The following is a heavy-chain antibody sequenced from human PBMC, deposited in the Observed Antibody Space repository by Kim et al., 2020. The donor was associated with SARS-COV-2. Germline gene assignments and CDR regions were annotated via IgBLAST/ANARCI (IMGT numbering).Heavy chain of an antibody. CDR2: INHSGST. D-gene: IGHD5-12*01. V-gene: IGHV4-34*01. J-gene: IGHJ4*02. Sequence: SETLSLTCAVYGGSFSGYYWSWIRQPPGKGLEWIGEINHSGSTNYNPSLKSRVTISVDTSKNQFSLKLSSVTAADTAVYYCARVGAKSAGIDYWGQGTLVTVSS. CDR1: GGSFSGYY. CDR3: ARVGAKSAGIDY.